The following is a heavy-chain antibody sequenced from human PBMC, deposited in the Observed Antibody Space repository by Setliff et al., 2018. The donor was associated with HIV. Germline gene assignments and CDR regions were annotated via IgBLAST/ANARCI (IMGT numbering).Heavy chain of an antibody. Sequence: SETLSLPCTVSGGPISSSSYYWGWIRQPPGKGLEWIGSIYYSGSTYYNPSLKSRVTISVDTAKNQFSLKLSSVTAADTAVYYCARRGRIAVAGGFDYWGQGTLVTVSS. CDR1: GGPISSSSYY. J-gene: IGHJ4*02. D-gene: IGHD6-19*01. V-gene: IGHV4-39*01. CDR2: IYYSGST. CDR3: ARRGRIAVAGGFDY.